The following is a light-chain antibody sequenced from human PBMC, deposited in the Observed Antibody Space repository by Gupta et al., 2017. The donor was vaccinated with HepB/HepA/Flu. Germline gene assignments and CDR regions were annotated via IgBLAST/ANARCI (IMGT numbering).Light chain of an antibody. J-gene: IGKJ4*01. CDR3: QQSYITPLT. V-gene: IGKV1-39*01. Sequence: DIQMTQSPFSLSPFVGDRVTITCRASQSISTCLNWYQQKAGRAPKLLIYTASSLESGVPSRFSGSGSGTDFTLTISILQPEDFATYYCQQSYITPLTFGGGTKVEI. CDR1: QSISTC. CDR2: TAS.